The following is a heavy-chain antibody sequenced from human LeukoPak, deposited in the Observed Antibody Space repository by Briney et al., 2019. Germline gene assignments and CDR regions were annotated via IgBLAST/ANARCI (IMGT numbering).Heavy chain of an antibody. CDR1: GGFISSYY. V-gene: IGHV4-59*01. CDR2: FYYSGST. J-gene: IGHJ1*01. D-gene: IGHD2-8*01. CDR3: ASGTSPETFQH. Sequence: SSETLSLTCTVSGGFISSYYWSWIRQPPGKGLEWIAYFYYSGSTTYNPSLKSRVTMSVDMSKNHLSLKLSSVTAADTAVYYCASGTSPETFQHWGQGTLVTVSS.